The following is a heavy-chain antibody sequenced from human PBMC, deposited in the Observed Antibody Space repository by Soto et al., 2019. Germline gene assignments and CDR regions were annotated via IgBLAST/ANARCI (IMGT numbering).Heavy chain of an antibody. J-gene: IGHJ4*02. CDR2: IYYSGST. D-gene: IGHD5-18*01. CDR1: GGSISSYY. Sequence: SETLSLTXTVSGGSISSYYWSWIRQPPGKGLEWIGYIYYSGSTNYNPSLKSRVTISVDTSKNQFSLKLSSVTAADTAVYYCARAGRIQLWSFDYWGQGTLVTVSS. CDR3: ARAGRIQLWSFDY. V-gene: IGHV4-59*01.